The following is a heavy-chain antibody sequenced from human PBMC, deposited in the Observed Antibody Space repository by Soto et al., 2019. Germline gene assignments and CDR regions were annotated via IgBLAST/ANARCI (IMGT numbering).Heavy chain of an antibody. D-gene: IGHD3-10*01. CDR2: ISPSSGYT. CDR3: ARDGDGSGRYYEY. CDR1: GYSFSSFG. Sequence: QVQLVQSGAEVKKPGASVKVSCKASGYSFSSFGFNWVRQAPGQGLEWMGWISPSSGYTNYAQNLQGRVTMTTDTLTTTVYMELRSLRSDDTAVYYCARDGDGSGRYYEYWGQGTLVTVSS. V-gene: IGHV1-18*01. J-gene: IGHJ4*02.